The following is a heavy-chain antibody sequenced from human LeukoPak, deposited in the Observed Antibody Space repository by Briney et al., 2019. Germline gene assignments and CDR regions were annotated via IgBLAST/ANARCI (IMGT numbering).Heavy chain of an antibody. D-gene: IGHD6-19*01. Sequence: GASVKVSCKASGYTFTSYYMHWVRQAPGQGLEWMGIINPSGGSTSYAQKFQGRVTMTRDTSTSTVYMELSSLRSEDTAVYYRARTEEHSGWYEPPLYFDYWGQGTLVTVSS. CDR1: GYTFTSYY. V-gene: IGHV1-46*01. J-gene: IGHJ4*02. CDR3: ARTEEHSGWYEPPLYFDY. CDR2: INPSGGST.